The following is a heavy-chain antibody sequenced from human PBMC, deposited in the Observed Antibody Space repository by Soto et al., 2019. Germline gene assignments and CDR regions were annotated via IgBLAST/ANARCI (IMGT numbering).Heavy chain of an antibody. CDR2: IKQDGSEK. Sequence: LRLSCAASGFTFSSYWMSWVRQAPGKGLEWVANIKQDGSEKYYVDSVKGRFTISRDNAKNSLYLQMNSLRAEDTAVYYCATKSYGTYYYYGVDVWGQGTTVTVSS. V-gene: IGHV3-7*01. D-gene: IGHD5-18*01. CDR1: GFTFSSYW. J-gene: IGHJ6*02. CDR3: ATKSYGTYYYYGVDV.